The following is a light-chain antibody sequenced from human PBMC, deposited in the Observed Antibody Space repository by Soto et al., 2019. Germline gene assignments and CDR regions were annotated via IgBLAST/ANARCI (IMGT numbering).Light chain of an antibody. Sequence: QLVLTQPPSASGTPGQRVTISCSGSSSNIGSSNVNWLQQVPGAAPQLVIYSSDQRPSGVPDRFSGSRSGTSASLAISGRQSEDEADYYCAAWDGSVNGWVFGGGTKVTVL. CDR2: SSD. V-gene: IGLV1-44*01. CDR3: AAWDGSVNGWV. J-gene: IGLJ3*02. CDR1: SSNIGSSN.